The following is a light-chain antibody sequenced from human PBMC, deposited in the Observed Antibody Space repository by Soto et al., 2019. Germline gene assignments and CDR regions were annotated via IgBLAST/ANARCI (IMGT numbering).Light chain of an antibody. J-gene: IGKJ1*01. CDR1: QDISNY. Sequence: IHMTQSPSSLSSSVGYRVTITCQASQDISNYLNWYQQKPGKAPKLLIYKASTLKSGVPSRFSGSGSGTEFTLTISSLQPDDFATYYCQHYNSYSEAFGQGTKVDIK. CDR2: KAS. V-gene: IGKV1-5*03. CDR3: QHYNSYSEA.